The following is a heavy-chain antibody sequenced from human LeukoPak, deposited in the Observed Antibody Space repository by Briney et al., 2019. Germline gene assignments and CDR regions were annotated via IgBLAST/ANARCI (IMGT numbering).Heavy chain of an antibody. J-gene: IGHJ5*02. D-gene: IGHD3-16*01. V-gene: IGHV3-7*01. CDR3: ASQSYARFDP. CDR1: GLTVSSNC. Sequence: GGSLRLSCAASGLTVSSNCMSWVRQAPGKGLEWVGNIQPDGNKEYPVDSVKGRFTISRDNARNSLFLQMNSLRVEDTAVYYCASQSYARFDPWGQGTLVTVSS. CDR2: IQPDGNKE.